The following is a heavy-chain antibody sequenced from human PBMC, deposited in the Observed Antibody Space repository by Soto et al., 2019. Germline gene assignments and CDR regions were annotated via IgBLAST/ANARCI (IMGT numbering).Heavy chain of an antibody. CDR3: ARETIRVAAATHHNGVDK. CDR1: CGPMRDFY. D-gene: IGHD2-15*01. CDR2: IYSSGNT. J-gene: IGHJ1*01. Sequence: PSETPSLPCTVPCGPMRDFYRSWIRQPPGKGLEGIGYIYSSGNTNYNPSLKNRVTISGDMSKNHFPLKLGSVTAADTAVYYCARETIRVAAATHHNGVDKWGQGTLVTVSS. V-gene: IGHV4-59*01.